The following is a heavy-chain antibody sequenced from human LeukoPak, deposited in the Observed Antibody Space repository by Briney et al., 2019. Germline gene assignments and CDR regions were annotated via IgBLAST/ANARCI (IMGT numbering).Heavy chain of an antibody. D-gene: IGHD2-15*01. CDR2: IYPGDSDT. Sequence: GESLKISCKGSGYSFTSYWIGWVRQMPGKGLVGMGIIYPGDSDTRYSPSFQGQVTISADKSISTAYLQWSSLKASDTAMYYCASAYCSGGSCYSGFDYCGQGTLVTVSS. CDR3: ASAYCSGGSCYSGFDY. J-gene: IGHJ4*02. V-gene: IGHV5-51*01. CDR1: GYSFTSYW.